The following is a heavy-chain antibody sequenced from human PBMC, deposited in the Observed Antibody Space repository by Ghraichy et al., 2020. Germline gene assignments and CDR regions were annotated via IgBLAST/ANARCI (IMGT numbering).Heavy chain of an antibody. CDR3: AANKEDFDL. CDR1: GFIFRSYA. Sequence: GGSLRLSCGASGFIFRSYAMHWVRQAQGKGLEWVAVISLDGGNTYYSDSVKGRFTVSRDNSKNTLYLQMNKLRPEDTAVYYCAANKEDFDLWGQGTLVTVSS. CDR2: ISLDGGNT. J-gene: IGHJ4*02. D-gene: IGHD2-15*01. V-gene: IGHV3-30*04.